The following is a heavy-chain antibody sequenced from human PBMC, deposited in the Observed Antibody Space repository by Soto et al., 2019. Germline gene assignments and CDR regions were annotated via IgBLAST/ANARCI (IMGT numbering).Heavy chain of an antibody. Sequence: GGSLRLSCAASGFTFSNAWMSWVRQAPGKGLEWVGRIKSKTDGGTTDYAAPVKGRFTISRDDSKNTLYLQMNSLKTEDTAVYYCTTAPAHPQYCSSTSCYAKYYYYYYMDVWGKGTTVTVSS. CDR3: TTAPAHPQYCSSTSCYAKYYYYYYMDV. D-gene: IGHD2-2*01. J-gene: IGHJ6*03. V-gene: IGHV3-15*01. CDR1: GFTFSNAW. CDR2: IKSKTDGGTT.